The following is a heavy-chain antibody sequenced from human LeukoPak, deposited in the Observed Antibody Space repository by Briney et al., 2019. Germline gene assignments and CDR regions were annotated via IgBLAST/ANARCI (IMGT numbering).Heavy chain of an antibody. J-gene: IGHJ4*02. Sequence: GGSLRLSCAASGFTFSSHALHWVRQAPGKRLEWVAVISYDGSNKYYADSVKGRFTISRDNSKNTLYLQMNSLRAEDTAVYYCARVAHDYGDDPFDYWGQGTLVTVSS. CDR3: ARVAHDYGDDPFDY. V-gene: IGHV3-30*14. CDR1: GFTFSSHA. D-gene: IGHD4-17*01. CDR2: ISYDGSNK.